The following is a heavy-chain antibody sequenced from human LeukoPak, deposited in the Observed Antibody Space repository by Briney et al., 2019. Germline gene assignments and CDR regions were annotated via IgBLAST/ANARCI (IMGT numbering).Heavy chain of an antibody. V-gene: IGHV3-23*01. J-gene: IGHJ4*02. CDR2: INISGGST. CDR3: AKGESKDYLNYFDYLNYFDH. CDR1: GFTFSSYW. D-gene: IGHD2/OR15-2a*01. Sequence: GGSLRLSCAASGFTFSSYWMSWVRQAPGKGLEWVSTINISGGSTFYADSVKGRFTISRDNSKNTLYLQMNSLRAEDTAIYYCAKGESKDYLNYFDYLNYFDHWGQGALVTVSS.